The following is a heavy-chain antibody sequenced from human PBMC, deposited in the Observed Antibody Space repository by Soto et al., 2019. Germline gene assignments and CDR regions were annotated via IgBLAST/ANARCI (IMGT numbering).Heavy chain of an antibody. Sequence: EVQLLESGGGLVRPGGSLRLSCAASGFSFSNYAMNWVRQDPGKGLEWVSVISGSGGSASYADSVQGRFTISRDNSNNTLYLQMNSLRAEDTAIYSCVREASGWYSRGSFDFWGRGTMVTVSS. CDR1: GFSFSNYA. D-gene: IGHD6-19*01. V-gene: IGHV3-23*01. CDR3: VREASGWYSRGSFDF. CDR2: ISGSGGSA. J-gene: IGHJ3*01.